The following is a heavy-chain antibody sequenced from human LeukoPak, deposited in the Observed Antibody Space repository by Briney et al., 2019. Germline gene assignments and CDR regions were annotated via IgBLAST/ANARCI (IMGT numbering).Heavy chain of an antibody. J-gene: IGHJ4*02. D-gene: IGHD3-22*01. CDR3: AKDGYDYDSSYSYFDY. CDR2: ISSSGSFI. CDR1: GFTFSSYE. V-gene: IGHV3-48*03. Sequence: GGSLRLSCAASGFTFSSYEMKWVRQAPGKGLEWVSYISSSGSFIYYADSVRGRFTISRDNSKNYLYLQMNTLRAEDTAVYYCAKDGYDYDSSYSYFDYWGQGTLVTVSS.